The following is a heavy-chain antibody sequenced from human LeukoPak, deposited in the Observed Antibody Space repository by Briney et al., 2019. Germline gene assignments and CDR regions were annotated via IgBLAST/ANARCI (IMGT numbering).Heavy chain of an antibody. CDR3: ARGDSGSYWGGFDY. CDR2: ISYDGSNK. CDR1: GFTFSSYA. V-gene: IGHV3-30*04. Sequence: GRSLRLSCAASGFTFSSYAMHWVRQAPGKGLEWVAVISYDGSNKYYADSVKGRFTISRDNSKNTLYLQMNSLRAEDTAVYYCARGDSGSYWGGFDYWGQGTLVTVSS. J-gene: IGHJ4*02. D-gene: IGHD1-26*01.